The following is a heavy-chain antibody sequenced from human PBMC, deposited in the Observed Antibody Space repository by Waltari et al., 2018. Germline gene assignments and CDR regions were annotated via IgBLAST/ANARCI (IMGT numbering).Heavy chain of an antibody. Sequence: QVQLQESGPGLVKPSQTLSLTCTVSGGSISSGSYYWSWIRQPAGKGLEWIGRIYTSGSTNYNPSRKSRFTISVDTSKNQFSLKLSSVTAADTAVYYCARGSEPGANGVFDYWGQGTLVTVSS. CDR1: GGSISSGSYY. V-gene: IGHV4-61*02. J-gene: IGHJ4*02. CDR2: IYTSGST. D-gene: IGHD7-27*01. CDR3: ARGSEPGANGVFDY.